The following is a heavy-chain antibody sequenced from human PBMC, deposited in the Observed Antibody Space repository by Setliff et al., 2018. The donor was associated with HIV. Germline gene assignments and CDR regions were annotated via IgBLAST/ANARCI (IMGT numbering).Heavy chain of an antibody. CDR3: ARATWNSVDY. D-gene: IGHD1-7*01. V-gene: IGHV4-59*11. J-gene: IGHJ4*02. Sequence: SETLSLTCTVSGASMRGHYWNWIRQPPGKGLEWIGYIYDSGSTNYNPSLDSRVTMSLDTSKNHFSLKLTSVTAADSAVYYCARATWNSVDYWGQGTLVTVSS. CDR2: IYDSGST. CDR1: GASMRGHY.